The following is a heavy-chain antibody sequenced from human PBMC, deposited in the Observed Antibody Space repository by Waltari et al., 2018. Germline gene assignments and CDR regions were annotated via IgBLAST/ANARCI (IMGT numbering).Heavy chain of an antibody. J-gene: IGHJ5*02. D-gene: IGHD3-10*01. CDR2: INPNSGGT. CDR3: AKDYFDSGSVNWFDP. Sequence: VELVQSGAEVKKPGASVKVSCKASGYTFTGYHMPWVRTSPGQGLEWRGRINPNSGGTNYAQKFQGRVTMTRDTSISTAYMELSSLRSDDTAVYYCAKDYFDSGSVNWFDPWGQGTLVTVSS. CDR1: GYTFTGYH. V-gene: IGHV1-2*06.